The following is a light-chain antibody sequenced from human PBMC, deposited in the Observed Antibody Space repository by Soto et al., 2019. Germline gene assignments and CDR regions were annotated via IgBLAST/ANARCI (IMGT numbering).Light chain of an antibody. CDR2: DAS. CDR1: QSISSW. CDR3: QQYNSTPLT. Sequence: DIQMTQSPSTLSASVGDRVTITCRASQSISSWLAWYQQKPGKAPKLLIYDASSLEGGVPSRFSGSGSGTEFTLTISSLQPDDFATYYCQQYNSTPLTFGGGTKVDIK. J-gene: IGKJ4*01. V-gene: IGKV1-5*01.